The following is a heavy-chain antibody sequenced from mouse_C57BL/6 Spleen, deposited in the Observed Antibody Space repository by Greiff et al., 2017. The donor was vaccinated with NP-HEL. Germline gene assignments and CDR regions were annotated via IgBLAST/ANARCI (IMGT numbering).Heavy chain of an antibody. CDR3: ASGVYDGYYSFAY. Sequence: VQLVESGPELVKPGASVKLSCKASGYTFTSYDINWVKQRPGQGLEWIGWIYPRDGSTKYNEKFKGKATLTVDTSSSTAYMELHSLTSEDSAVYFCASGVYDGYYSFAYWGQGTLVTVSA. CDR1: GYTFTSYD. V-gene: IGHV1-85*01. CDR2: IYPRDGST. D-gene: IGHD2-3*01. J-gene: IGHJ3*01.